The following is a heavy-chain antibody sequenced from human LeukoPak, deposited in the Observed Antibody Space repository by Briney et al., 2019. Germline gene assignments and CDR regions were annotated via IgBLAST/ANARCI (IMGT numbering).Heavy chain of an antibody. V-gene: IGHV3-33*08. J-gene: IGHJ4*02. CDR3: ARAGRGLAASD. Sequence: GGSLRLSCAASGFTFNNYGIHYVRQAPGKGLEWVAIIWYDGSNKYYADSVKGRFTISRDNSENTVYLQMSSLRAEDTAVYYCARAGRGLAASDWGQGTLVTVSS. CDR1: GFTFNNYG. D-gene: IGHD3/OR15-3a*01. CDR2: IWYDGSNK.